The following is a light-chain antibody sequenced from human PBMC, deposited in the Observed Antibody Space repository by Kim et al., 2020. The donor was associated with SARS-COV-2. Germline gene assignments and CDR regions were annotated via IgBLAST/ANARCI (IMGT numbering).Light chain of an antibody. Sequence: QSVLTQPPSVSAAPGQTVTISCSGSDSNIGNNYVSWYQHLPGTAPKLLIYDNNQRPSGIPDRFSGSKSGTSATLGITGLQTGDEADYYCGTWDSSLKGGVFGGGTQLTVL. J-gene: IGLJ3*02. CDR2: DNN. CDR1: DSNIGNNY. CDR3: GTWDSSLKGGV. V-gene: IGLV1-51*01.